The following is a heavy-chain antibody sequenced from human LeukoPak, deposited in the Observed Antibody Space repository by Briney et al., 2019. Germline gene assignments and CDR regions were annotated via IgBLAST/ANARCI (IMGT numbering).Heavy chain of an antibody. CDR3: ARMVGGNWLDP. CDR2: IYNSGNI. Sequence: SETLSLTCTVSGGSMSSYYWSWIRQPPGKRLEWIGYIYNSGNINYNPSLKSRVTMSIDTSKNQFSLKLSSVTAADTAVYYCARMVGGNWLDPWGQGTLVTVSS. J-gene: IGHJ5*02. CDR1: GGSMSSYY. V-gene: IGHV4-59*08. D-gene: IGHD3-10*01.